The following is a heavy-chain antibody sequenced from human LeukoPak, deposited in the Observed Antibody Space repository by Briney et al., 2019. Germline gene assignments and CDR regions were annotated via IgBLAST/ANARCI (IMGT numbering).Heavy chain of an antibody. CDR1: GYTFTGYY. V-gene: IGHV1-2*06. CDR3: ARDRNYYDSSGYYYVRDAFDI. D-gene: IGHD3-22*01. J-gene: IGHJ3*02. Sequence: ASVKASCKASGYTFTGYYMHWVRQAPGQGLEWMGRINPNSGGTNYAQKFQGRVTMTRDTSISTAYMELSRLRSDDTAVYYCARDRNYYDSSGYYYVRDAFDIWGQGTMVTVSS. CDR2: INPNSGGT.